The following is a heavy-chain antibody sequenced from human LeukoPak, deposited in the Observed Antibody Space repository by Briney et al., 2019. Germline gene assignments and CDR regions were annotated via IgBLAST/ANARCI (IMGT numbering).Heavy chain of an antibody. CDR2: IIPIFGTA. J-gene: IGHJ4*02. Sequence: SVKVSCKASGGTFISYAISWVRQAPGQGLEWMGGIIPIFGTANYAQKLQGRVTITTDESTSTVYMELSSLRSEDTAVYYCARGAGGVVVPAARQFDYWGQGTLVTVSS. CDR3: ARGAGGVVVPAARQFDY. CDR1: GGTFISYA. D-gene: IGHD2-2*01. V-gene: IGHV1-69*05.